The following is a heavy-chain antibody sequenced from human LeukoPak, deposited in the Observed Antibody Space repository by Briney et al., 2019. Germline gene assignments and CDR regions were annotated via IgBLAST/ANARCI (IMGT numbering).Heavy chain of an antibody. CDR3: ARDSGSSSIAVADLDY. J-gene: IGHJ4*02. Sequence: GGSLRLSCAASGFTFSSYSMNWVRQAPGKGLEWVSSISSSSSYIYYADSVKGRFTISRDNAENSLYLQMNSLRAEDTAVYYCARDSGSSSIAVADLDYWGQGTLVTVSS. CDR2: ISSSSSYI. V-gene: IGHV3-21*01. D-gene: IGHD6-19*01. CDR1: GFTFSSYS.